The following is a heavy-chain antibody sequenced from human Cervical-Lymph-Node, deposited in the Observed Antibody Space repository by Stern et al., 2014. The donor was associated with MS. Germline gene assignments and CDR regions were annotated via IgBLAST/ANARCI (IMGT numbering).Heavy chain of an antibody. CDR2: INPSRGST. J-gene: IGHJ5*01. CDR1: GYTFIDYQ. D-gene: IGHD3-22*01. Sequence: VHLVESGAEVKKPGASVKVSCKTSGYTFIDYQVHWVRQAPGQGLEWMGLINPSRGSTSSAQEFQGRLTVTMDTSTRTVYMELSSLRSEDTAVYYCATGSAYYYDSWGQGTLVTVSS. CDR3: ATGSAYYYDS. V-gene: IGHV1-46*01.